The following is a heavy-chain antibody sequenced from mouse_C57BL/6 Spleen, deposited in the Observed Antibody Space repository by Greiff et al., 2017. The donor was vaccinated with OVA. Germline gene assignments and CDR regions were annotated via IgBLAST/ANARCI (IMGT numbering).Heavy chain of an antibody. V-gene: IGHV1-15*01. CDR3: TRLGTAQGVDG. J-gene: IGHJ2*01. CDR1: GYTFTDYD. Sequence: QVQLQQSGAELVRPGASVTLSCKASGYTFTDYDMHWVKQTPVHGLEWIGAIDPETGGTAYNQKFKGKAILTADKSSSTADLELRSLTSEDSAVYYCTRLGTAQGVDGWGKGTTVTVSS. D-gene: IGHD3-2*02. CDR2: IDPETGGT.